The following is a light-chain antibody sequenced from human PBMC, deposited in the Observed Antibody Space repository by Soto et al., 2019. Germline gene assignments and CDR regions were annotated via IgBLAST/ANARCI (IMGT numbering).Light chain of an antibody. CDR3: MQTLQTPYT. Sequence: DIVMTQSPLSLPVIPGEPASISCKSSESLLHSNGYSYLDWYLQKPGQSPQVLMYLGSNRASGVPDRFSGSGSGTDFTLKISRVEAEDVGIYYCMQTLQTPYTFGQGTTGDIK. CDR1: ESLLHSNGYSY. J-gene: IGKJ2*01. CDR2: LGS. V-gene: IGKV2-28*01.